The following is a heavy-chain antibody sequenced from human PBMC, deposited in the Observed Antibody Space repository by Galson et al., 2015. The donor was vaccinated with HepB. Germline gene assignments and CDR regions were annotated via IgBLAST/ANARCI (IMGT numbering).Heavy chain of an antibody. CDR2: ISASTIYT. CDR1: GFTFSDYY. CDR3: ARVGDADYGDHTHFDS. D-gene: IGHD4-17*01. J-gene: IGHJ4*02. Sequence: SLRLSCAAPGFTFSDYYMSWIRQAPGKGLEWLSYISASTIYTNYADSVKGRFTVSRDNAKNSLNLQMNSLRAEDTAVYYCARVGDADYGDHTHFDSWGQGTLVTVSS. V-gene: IGHV3-11*06.